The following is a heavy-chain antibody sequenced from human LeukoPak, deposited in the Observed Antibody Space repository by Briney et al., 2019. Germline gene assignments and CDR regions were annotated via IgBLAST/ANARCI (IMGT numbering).Heavy chain of an antibody. CDR2: ISSSGSVI. Sequence: GGSLSLSCAASGFTFSTFEMNWVRQAPGKGLEWVSFISSSGSVIYYADSVRGRFTISRDNAKNSLYLQMNSLRAEDTAVYYCARGRGSGNYHNPFPWGQGTLVTVSS. CDR3: ARGRGSGNYHNPFP. CDR1: GFTFSTFE. V-gene: IGHV3-48*03. J-gene: IGHJ5*02. D-gene: IGHD3-10*01.